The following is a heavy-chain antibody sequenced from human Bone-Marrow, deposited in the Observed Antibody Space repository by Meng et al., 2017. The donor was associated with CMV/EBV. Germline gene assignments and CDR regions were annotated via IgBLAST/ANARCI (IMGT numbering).Heavy chain of an antibody. Sequence: ESLKISCAVYGGSFSGHYWSWIRQPPGKGLEWIGEINHSGSTNYNPSLKSRVTISVDTSKNQFSLKLSSVTAADTAVYYCARGPVRFLEWLWDYYYYGMDVWGQGTTVTVSS. CDR1: GGSFSGHY. CDR3: ARGPVRFLEWLWDYYYYGMDV. CDR2: INHSGST. D-gene: IGHD3-3*01. J-gene: IGHJ6*02. V-gene: IGHV4-34*01.